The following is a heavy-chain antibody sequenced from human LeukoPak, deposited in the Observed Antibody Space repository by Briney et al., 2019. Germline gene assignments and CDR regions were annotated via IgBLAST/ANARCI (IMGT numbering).Heavy chain of an antibody. D-gene: IGHD6-19*01. Sequence: SETLSLTCTVSGGSISSYYWSWIRQPPGKGLEWIGYIYYSGSTNYNPSLKSRVTISVDTSKNQFSLKLSSVTAADTAVYYRARDPHSSGLDYWGQGTLVTVSS. CDR1: GGSISSYY. CDR3: ARDPHSSGLDY. CDR2: IYYSGST. J-gene: IGHJ4*02. V-gene: IGHV4-59*01.